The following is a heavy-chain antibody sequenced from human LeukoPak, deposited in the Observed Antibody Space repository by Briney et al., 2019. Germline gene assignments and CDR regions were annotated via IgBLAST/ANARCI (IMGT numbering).Heavy chain of an antibody. CDR2: ISGSGGST. J-gene: IGHJ4*02. D-gene: IGHD1-26*01. CDR3: AKAVSGSYSFDY. Sequence: PGGSLRLSCAASGFTFSSYAMSWVRQAPGKGLEWVSGISGSGGSTYYADSVKGRFTISRDDSKNTLYLQTNSLRGEDTAVYYCAKAVSGSYSFDYWGQGTLVTVSS. CDR1: GFTFSSYA. V-gene: IGHV3-23*01.